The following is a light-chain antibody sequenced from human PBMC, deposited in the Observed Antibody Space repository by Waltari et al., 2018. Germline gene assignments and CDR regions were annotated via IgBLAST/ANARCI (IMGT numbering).Light chain of an antibody. V-gene: IGKV1-39*01. CDR2: AAS. CDR3: QQSYSTPHT. CDR1: QSISSN. J-gene: IGKJ2*01. Sequence: DIQMTQSPSSLSASVGDRVTIPCRASQSISSNLNWYQQKPGKAPKLLIYAASSLQSGVPSRFSGSGSGTDFTLTISSLQPADFATYYCQQSYSTPHTFGQGTKLEIK.